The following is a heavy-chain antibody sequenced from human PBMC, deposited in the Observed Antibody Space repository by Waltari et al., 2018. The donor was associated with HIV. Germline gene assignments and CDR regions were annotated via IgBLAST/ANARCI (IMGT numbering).Heavy chain of an antibody. CDR3: ARVVSYGSGSYTDVPIDY. J-gene: IGHJ4*02. V-gene: IGHV4-38-2*01. CDR1: GYSISSGYY. Sequence: QVQLQESGPGLVKPSETLSLTCAVSGYSISSGYYWGWIRQPPGKGLEWIGSIYHSGSTHYNPSLKSRVTISVDTSKNQFSLKLSSVTAADTAVYYCARVVSYGSGSYTDVPIDYWGQGTLVTVSS. CDR2: IYHSGST. D-gene: IGHD3-10*01.